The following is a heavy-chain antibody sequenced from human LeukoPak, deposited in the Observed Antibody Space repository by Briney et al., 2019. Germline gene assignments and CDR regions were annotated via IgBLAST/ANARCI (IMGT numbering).Heavy chain of an antibody. V-gene: IGHV4-39*07. CDR1: GGSISSSSYY. J-gene: IGHJ4*02. CDR2: IYYSEST. Sequence: PSETLSLTCTVSGGSISSSSYYWGWIRQPPGKGLEWIGSIYYSESTYYNPSLKSRVTISVDKSKNQFSLKLSSVTAADTAVYYCARDKAPLVYYGSGSYYLDYWGQGTLVTVSS. D-gene: IGHD3-10*01. CDR3: ARDKAPLVYYGSGSYYLDY.